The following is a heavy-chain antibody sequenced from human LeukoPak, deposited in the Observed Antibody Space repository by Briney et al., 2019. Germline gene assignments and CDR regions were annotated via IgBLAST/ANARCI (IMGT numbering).Heavy chain of an antibody. V-gene: IGHV1-2*02. D-gene: IGHD2-2*01. CDR3: ARANPLYCSSTTCLFDY. J-gene: IGHJ4*02. CDR2: INPNSSDT. Sequence: GASVKVSCKASGYTFTCYYMHWVRQAPGQGFEWMGWINPNSSDTNYAQKFQGRVTMTRDTSISTAHMELSRLRSDDTAVYYCARANPLYCSSTTCLFDYWGQGTLVTVSS. CDR1: GYTFTCYY.